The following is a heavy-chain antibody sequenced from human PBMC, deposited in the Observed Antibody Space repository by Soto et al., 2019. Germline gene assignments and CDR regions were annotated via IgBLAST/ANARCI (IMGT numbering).Heavy chain of an antibody. CDR2: IIPILGIA. CDR1: GGTFISYT. Sequence: QVQLVQSGAEVKKPGSSVKVSCKASGGTFISYTISWVRQAPGQGLEWMGRIIPILGIANYAQKFQGRVTITADKSTSTAYMELSSLRSEDTAVYYCASDLDYGGNSFDFWGQGTLVTVSS. V-gene: IGHV1-69*02. CDR3: ASDLDYGGNSFDF. J-gene: IGHJ4*02. D-gene: IGHD4-17*01.